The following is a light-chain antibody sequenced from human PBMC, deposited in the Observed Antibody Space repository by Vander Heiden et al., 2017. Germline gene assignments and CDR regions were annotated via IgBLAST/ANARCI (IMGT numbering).Light chain of an antibody. CDR2: EAS. CDR1: QGISSY. CDR3: QQSDNFPRT. Sequence: IPKTQSPSARPASVGDRVTSTCRASQGISSYLNWYQQKPGKAPKLLIYEASNLQTGVPSRFSGSGSETDFTLTISSLQPEDIATYYCQQSDNFPRTFGPGTKVEIK. J-gene: IGKJ3*01. V-gene: IGKV1-33*01.